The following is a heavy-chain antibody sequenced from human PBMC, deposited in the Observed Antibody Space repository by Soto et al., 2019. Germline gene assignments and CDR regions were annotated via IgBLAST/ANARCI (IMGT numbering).Heavy chain of an antibody. CDR3: AREHYYDSSGYYSYFDY. Sequence: QVQLVESGGGVVQPGWSLRLSCAASGFTFSSYAMHWVRQAPGKGLEWVAVISYDGSNKYYADSVKGRFTISRDNSKNTLYLQMSSLRAEDTAVYYCAREHYYDSSGYYSYFDYWGQGTLVTVSS. CDR1: GFTFSSYA. V-gene: IGHV3-30-3*01. D-gene: IGHD3-22*01. CDR2: ISYDGSNK. J-gene: IGHJ4*02.